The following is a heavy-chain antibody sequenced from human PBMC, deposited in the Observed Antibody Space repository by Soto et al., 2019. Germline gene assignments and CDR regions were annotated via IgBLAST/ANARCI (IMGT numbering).Heavy chain of an antibody. D-gene: IGHD2-15*01. V-gene: IGHV4-61*01. CDR1: GGSVSSGNYY. J-gene: IGHJ5*02. CDR2: IYYTGST. Sequence: SETLSLTCTDSGGSVSSGNYYWSWIRQPPGKGLEWIGFIYYTGSTSYNPSLKSRVTISIDTSKNQFSLKLTSVTAADTAVYYCASALYCSGGSCSFDPWGQGTLVTVSS. CDR3: ASALYCSGGSCSFDP.